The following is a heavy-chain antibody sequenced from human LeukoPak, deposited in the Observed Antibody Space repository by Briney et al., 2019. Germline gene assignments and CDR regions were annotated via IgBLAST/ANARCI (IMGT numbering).Heavy chain of an antibody. Sequence: GGSLRLSCAASGFTFSSYSMNWVRQAPGKGLEWVSSISSSSSYIYYADSVKGRFTISRDNAKNSLYLQMNSLRAEDTAVYYCAGGYNWNYGESDAFDIWGQGTMVTVSS. V-gene: IGHV3-21*01. D-gene: IGHD1-7*01. CDR3: AGGYNWNYGESDAFDI. J-gene: IGHJ3*02. CDR1: GFTFSSYS. CDR2: ISSSSSYI.